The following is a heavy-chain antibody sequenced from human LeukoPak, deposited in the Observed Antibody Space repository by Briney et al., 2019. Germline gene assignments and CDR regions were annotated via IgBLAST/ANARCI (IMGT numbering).Heavy chain of an antibody. Sequence: GASVKVSCKASGGTFSSYAISWVRQAPGQGLEWMGGIIPIFGTANYAQKFQGRVTITTDESTSTAYMELSSLRSEDTAVYYCARAPPGYSSSPNWFDPWGQGTLVTVSS. CDR1: GGTFSSYA. V-gene: IGHV1-69*05. D-gene: IGHD6-13*01. CDR3: ARAPPGYSSSPNWFDP. J-gene: IGHJ5*02. CDR2: IIPIFGTA.